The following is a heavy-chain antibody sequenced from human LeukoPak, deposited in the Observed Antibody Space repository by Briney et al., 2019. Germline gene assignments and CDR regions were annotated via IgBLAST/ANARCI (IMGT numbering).Heavy chain of an antibody. CDR1: GYTFTGYY. CDR3: ARVTASYDSSELD. CDR2: IDPNSGGA. V-gene: IGHV1-2*02. J-gene: IGHJ4*02. D-gene: IGHD3-22*01. Sequence: GASVKVSCKASGYTFTGYYMHWVRQAPGQGLEWMGWIDPNSGGANYAQKFQGRITMTRDMSTTTVYMEMSSLTYEDTAVYYCARVTASYDSSELDWGQGTLVTVSS.